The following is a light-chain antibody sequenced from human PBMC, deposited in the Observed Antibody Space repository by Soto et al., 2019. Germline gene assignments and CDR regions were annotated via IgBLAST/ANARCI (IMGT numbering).Light chain of an antibody. CDR3: SSYAGSNNLV. CDR1: SSDIGGYDY. Sequence: QSALTQPPSASGSPGQSVTISCTGTSSDIGGYDYVSWYQQHPGKAPKLIIYEVNKRPSGVTDRFSGSKSGNTASLIVSGLQAEDEADYYCSSYAGSNNLVFAGGTKVTVL. V-gene: IGLV2-8*01. J-gene: IGLJ3*02. CDR2: EVN.